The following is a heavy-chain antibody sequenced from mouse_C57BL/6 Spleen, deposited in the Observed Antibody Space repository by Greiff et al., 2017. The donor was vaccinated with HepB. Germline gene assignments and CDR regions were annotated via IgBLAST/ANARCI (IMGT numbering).Heavy chain of an antibody. CDR2: IYPGSGNT. CDR3: AINPIYSNYAAY. J-gene: IGHJ3*01. Sequence: QVQLKQSGAELVWPGASVKLSCKASGYTFTDYYINWVKQRPGQGLEWIARIYPGSGNTYYNEKFKGKATLTAEKSSSTAYMQLSSLTSEDSAVYFCAINPIYSNYAAYWGQGTLVTVSA. D-gene: IGHD2-5*01. V-gene: IGHV1-76*01. CDR1: GYTFTDYY.